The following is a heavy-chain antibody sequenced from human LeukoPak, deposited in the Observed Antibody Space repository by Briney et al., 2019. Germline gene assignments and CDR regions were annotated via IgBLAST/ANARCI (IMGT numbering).Heavy chain of an antibody. CDR3: ASVKYSSSWYGGGYYYYMDV. CDR2: INHSGST. Sequence: SETLSLTCAVYGGSFSGYYWSWIRQPPGKGLEWIGEINHSGSTNYNPSLKSRVTISVDTSKNQFSLKLSSVTAADTAVYYCASVKYSSSWYGGGYYYYMDVWGKGTTVTISS. V-gene: IGHV4-34*01. CDR1: GGSFSGYY. D-gene: IGHD6-13*01. J-gene: IGHJ6*03.